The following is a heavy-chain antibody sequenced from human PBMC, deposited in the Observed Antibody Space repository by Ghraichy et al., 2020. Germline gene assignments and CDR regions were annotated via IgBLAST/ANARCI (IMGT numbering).Heavy chain of an antibody. D-gene: IGHD6-6*01. J-gene: IGHJ2*01. Sequence: SQTLSLTCAVSGCSISNRYYYWGWIRQPPGKGLEWIGNIFYSGTTYYNPSLRGRVAVSVDTSKNQFSLKLSSVTAADTAVYYCASLIAASDHWYFHLWGRGTLVTVSS. CDR3: ASLIAASDHWYFHL. V-gene: IGHV4-39*07. CDR2: IFYSGTT. CDR1: GCSISNRYYY.